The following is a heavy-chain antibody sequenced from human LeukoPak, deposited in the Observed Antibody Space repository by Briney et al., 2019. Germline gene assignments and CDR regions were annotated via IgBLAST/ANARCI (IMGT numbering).Heavy chain of an antibody. CDR1: GFGLGSYN. CDR3: ARVYGSEIDY. Sequence: GGSLRLSCAGSGFGLGSYNMYWIRQAPGKGLEWVTLISCNGNDKKYADSVKGRFTVSRDNSRNTVFLQMNSLRPEDTGLYYCARVYGSEIDYWGQGTQVIVSS. V-gene: IGHV3-30*04. CDR2: ISCNGNDK. J-gene: IGHJ4*02. D-gene: IGHD3-10*01.